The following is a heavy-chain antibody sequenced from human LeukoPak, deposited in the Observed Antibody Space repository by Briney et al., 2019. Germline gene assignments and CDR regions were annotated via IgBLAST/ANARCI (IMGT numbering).Heavy chain of an antibody. CDR2: MFYSGGT. Sequence: SDTLSLTCTVSGGSIKGYYGSWIRQPPGKGLEWIAYMFYSGGTKYTPSLRSRVTISVDPSTNQFSLKLSSVTAADTAVYYCARPVVEGWGYYYGMDVWGQGTTVTVSS. V-gene: IGHV4-59*08. CDR3: ARPVVEGWGYYYGMDV. J-gene: IGHJ6*02. CDR1: GGSIKGYY. D-gene: IGHD4-23*01.